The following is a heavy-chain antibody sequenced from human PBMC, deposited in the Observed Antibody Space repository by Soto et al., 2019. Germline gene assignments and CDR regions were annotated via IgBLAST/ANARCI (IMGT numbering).Heavy chain of an antibody. D-gene: IGHD6-13*01. CDR2: ISYDGSNK. J-gene: IGHJ6*02. CDR1: GFTFSSYG. V-gene: IGHV3-30*18. CDR3: AKDLIAAAGISVGGYYYYGMDV. Sequence: GGSLRLSCAASGFTFSSYGMHWVRQAPGKGLEWVAVISYDGSNKYYADSVKGRFTISRDNSKNTLYLQMNSLRAEDTAVYYCAKDLIAAAGISVGGYYYYGMDVWGQGTTVTVSS.